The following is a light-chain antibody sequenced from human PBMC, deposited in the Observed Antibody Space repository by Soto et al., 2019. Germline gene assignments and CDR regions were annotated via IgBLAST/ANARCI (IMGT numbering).Light chain of an antibody. V-gene: IGLV7-43*01. CDR1: SGAVTSDFF. Sequence: QAVVTQEPSLSVSPGGTVTLTCASTSGAVTSDFFPNWFQQKPGQAPRPLIFGTTKRHSWTPARFSGSLLGGKAALAISGVQPEDEADYYCLLYFDGGHRGVFGNGTKVAVL. CDR3: LLYFDGGHRGV. J-gene: IGLJ1*01. CDR2: GTT.